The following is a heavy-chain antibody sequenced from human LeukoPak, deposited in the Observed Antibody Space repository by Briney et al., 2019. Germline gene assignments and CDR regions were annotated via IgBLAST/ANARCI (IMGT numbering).Heavy chain of an antibody. CDR1: GSTSNKYA. CDR2: IGSDGGSP. J-gene: IGHJ4*02. CDR3: RFVVAAGDRDY. D-gene: IGHD6-13*01. V-gene: IGHV3-64*02. Sequence: GGSLRLSCAASGSTSNKYAMQWVRQSPGKRLEYVSAIGSDGGSPYYADSVKGRFTVSRDSSKNTLYLQMGSLRAKDMAVYYCRFVVAAGDRDYWGRGTLVTVSS.